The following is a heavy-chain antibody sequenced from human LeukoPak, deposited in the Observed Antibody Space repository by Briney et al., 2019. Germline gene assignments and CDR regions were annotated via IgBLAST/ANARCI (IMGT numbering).Heavy chain of an antibody. Sequence: SETLSLTCTVSGYSISSGYYWGWIRQPPGKGLEWIGSIYHSGSTYYNPSLKSRVTISVDTSKNQFSLKLSSVTAADTAVYYCARTWREGYEFDYWGQGTLVTVSS. CDR3: ARTWREGYEFDY. D-gene: IGHD3-3*01. V-gene: IGHV4-38-2*02. CDR1: GYSISSGYY. CDR2: IYHSGST. J-gene: IGHJ4*02.